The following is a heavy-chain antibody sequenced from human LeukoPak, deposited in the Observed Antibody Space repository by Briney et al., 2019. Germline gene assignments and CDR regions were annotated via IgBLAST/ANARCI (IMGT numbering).Heavy chain of an antibody. CDR3: ARHWTYHRSGSAFDI. V-gene: IGHV5-51*01. CDR2: IYPDDSDTNI. J-gene: IGHJ3*02. Sequence: GESLKISCKGSGYSFTTCWIGWVRQMPGKGLEWMGIIYPDDSDTNIRYSPSFQGQVTISVDKSISTAYLQWSSLKASDTAMYYCARHWTYHRSGSAFDIWGQGTLVTVSS. CDR1: GYSFTTCW. D-gene: IGHD3-22*01.